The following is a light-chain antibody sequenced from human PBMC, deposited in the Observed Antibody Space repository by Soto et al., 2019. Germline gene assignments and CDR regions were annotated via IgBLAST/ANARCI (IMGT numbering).Light chain of an antibody. J-gene: IGLJ3*02. CDR2: EVT. CDR3: CSYAGSSTWV. CDR1: SSDVGSYNL. Sequence: QSALTQPASVSGSPGQSITISCTGTSSDVGSYNLVSWYQQHPGKAPKLMIYEVTKRPSGVSNRFSAFKSGNTASLTISGLQAEDDADYYCCSYAGSSTWVFGGGTQLTVL. V-gene: IGLV2-23*02.